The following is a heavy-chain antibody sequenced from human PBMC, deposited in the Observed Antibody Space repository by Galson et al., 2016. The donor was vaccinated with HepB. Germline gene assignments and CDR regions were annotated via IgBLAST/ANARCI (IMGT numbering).Heavy chain of an antibody. CDR2: IIPMLGTT. CDR3: ARDSCIGVPSYYYAMDV. Sequence: SVKVSCKASGGSFSNYAISWVRQAPGQGLEWVGGIIPMLGTTNYAQKFLGRVTITADESTSTAYMELNSLRSEDTAMFFCARDSCIGVPSYYYAMDVWGQGTTVTVSS. V-gene: IGHV1-69*13. J-gene: IGHJ6*02. CDR1: GGSFSNYA. D-gene: IGHD6-19*01.